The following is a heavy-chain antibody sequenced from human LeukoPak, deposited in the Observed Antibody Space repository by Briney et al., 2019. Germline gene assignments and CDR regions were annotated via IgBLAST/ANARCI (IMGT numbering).Heavy chain of an antibody. CDR3: ARSITMIVVVINGFDP. CDR1: GGSISSSSYY. Sequence: ASETLSLTCTVSGGSISSSSYYWGWIRQPPGKGLEWIGSIYYSGSTYYNPSLKSRVTISVDTSKNQFSLKLSSVTAADTAVYCCARSITMIVVVINGFDPWGQGTLVTVSS. J-gene: IGHJ5*02. CDR2: IYYSGST. D-gene: IGHD3-22*01. V-gene: IGHV4-39*01.